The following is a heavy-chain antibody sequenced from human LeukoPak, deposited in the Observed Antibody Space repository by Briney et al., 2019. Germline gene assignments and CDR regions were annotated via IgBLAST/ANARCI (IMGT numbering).Heavy chain of an antibody. CDR3: AKDSRILHSVSPGAFDI. CDR2: IRYDGSNK. D-gene: IGHD2-8*01. Sequence: GGSLRLSCAASGFTFSSYGMHWVRQAPGKGLEWVAFIRYDGSNKYYADSVKGRFTISRDNSKNTLYLQMNSLRAEDTAVYYCAKDSRILHSVSPGAFDIWGQGTMVTASS. V-gene: IGHV3-30*02. J-gene: IGHJ3*02. CDR1: GFTFSSYG.